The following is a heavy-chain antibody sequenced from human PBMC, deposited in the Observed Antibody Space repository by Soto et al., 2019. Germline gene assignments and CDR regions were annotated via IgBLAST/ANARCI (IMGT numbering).Heavy chain of an antibody. Sequence: ASVKVSCKVSGYTLTELSMHWVRQAPGKGLEWMGGFDPEDGETIYAQKFQGRVTMTEDTSTDTAYMELSSLRSEDTAVYYCATEKPAYGDYCYFDYWGQGTLVTVSS. D-gene: IGHD4-17*01. J-gene: IGHJ4*02. V-gene: IGHV1-24*01. CDR3: ATEKPAYGDYCYFDY. CDR2: FDPEDGET. CDR1: GYTLTELS.